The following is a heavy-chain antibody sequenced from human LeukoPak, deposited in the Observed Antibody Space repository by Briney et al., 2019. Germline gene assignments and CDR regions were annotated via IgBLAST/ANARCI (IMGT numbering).Heavy chain of an antibody. V-gene: IGHV3-74*01. Sequence: EGSLRLSCAASGFTFSNYWMHWVRQIPGKGLVWVSRISSDGTNTHYADSVKGRFTISRDNAENTLYLQMTSLRAEDTAVYYCARDPGHSNYINDYWGQGTLVTVSS. CDR2: ISSDGTNT. D-gene: IGHD4-11*01. J-gene: IGHJ4*02. CDR3: ARDPGHSNYINDY. CDR1: GFTFSNYW.